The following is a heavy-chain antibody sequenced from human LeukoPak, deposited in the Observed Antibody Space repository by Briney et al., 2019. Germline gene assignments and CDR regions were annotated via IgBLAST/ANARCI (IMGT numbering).Heavy chain of an antibody. CDR3: ARGLRLPRN. D-gene: IGHD6-25*01. CDR1: GGSFSGYY. CDR2: INHSGST. V-gene: IGHV4-34*01. J-gene: IGHJ4*02. Sequence: SETLSLTCAVYGGSFSGYYWSLIRQPPGKGLEWIGEINHSGSTNYNPSLKSRVTISVDTSKNQFSLKLSSVTAADTAVYYCARGLRLPRNWGQGTLVTVSS.